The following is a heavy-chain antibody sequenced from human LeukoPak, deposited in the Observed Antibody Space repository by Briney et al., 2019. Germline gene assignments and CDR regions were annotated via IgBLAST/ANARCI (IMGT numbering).Heavy chain of an antibody. CDR3: ARDQYFDY. J-gene: IGHJ4*02. CDR2: ISSGSSTI. V-gene: IGHV3-48*02. CDR1: GLTIGGYA. Sequence: PGGSLRLSCTASGLTIGGYAMNWVRQAPGKGLEWVSYISSGSSTIYYADSVKGRFTISRDNAKISLSLQMNSLRDEDTAIYYCARDQYFDYWGQGTLVTVSS.